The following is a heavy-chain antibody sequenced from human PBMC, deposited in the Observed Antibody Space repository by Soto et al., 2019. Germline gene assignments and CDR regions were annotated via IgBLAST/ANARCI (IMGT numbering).Heavy chain of an antibody. Sequence: ASVKVSCKASGYTFTSYAMHWVRQAPGQRLEWMGWINAGNGNTKYSQKFQGRVTITRDTSASTAYMELSSLRSEDTAVYYCARGRLMAGTVVTPLGGMDVWGQGTTVTVSS. V-gene: IGHV1-3*01. CDR2: INAGNGNT. CDR3: ARGRLMAGTVVTPLGGMDV. D-gene: IGHD2-21*02. J-gene: IGHJ6*02. CDR1: GYTFTSYA.